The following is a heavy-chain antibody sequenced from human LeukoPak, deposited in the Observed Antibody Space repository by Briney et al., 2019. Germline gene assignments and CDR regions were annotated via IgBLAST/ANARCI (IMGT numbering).Heavy chain of an antibody. CDR1: EYRFTSYW. Sequence: EASLKISCKASEYRFTSYWIGWVRQLPGKGLEWMGIIYVGDSDTRYRPSFQGQVTLSADKSITTAYLQWSSLKASDTAMYYCARRALGGYDSNYFDYWGQGTLVTVSS. CDR2: IYVGDSDT. D-gene: IGHD5-12*01. V-gene: IGHV5-51*01. J-gene: IGHJ4*02. CDR3: ARRALGGYDSNYFDY.